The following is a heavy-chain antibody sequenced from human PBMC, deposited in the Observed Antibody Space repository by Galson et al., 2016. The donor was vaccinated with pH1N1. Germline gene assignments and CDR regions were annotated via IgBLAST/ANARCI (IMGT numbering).Heavy chain of an antibody. D-gene: IGHD3-22*01. V-gene: IGHV4-39*07. Sequence: LSLTCPVSGGSVTSSSYYWGWLRQPPGRGLEWIGSLYDRGSTYYNSALTSRVAISIDTSKNQFSLKVNSVTAADAAVYYCATMKAVSGPLYMDVWGKGTTVTVSS. J-gene: IGHJ6*03. CDR3: ATMKAVSGPLYMDV. CDR1: GGSVTSSSYY. CDR2: LYDRGST.